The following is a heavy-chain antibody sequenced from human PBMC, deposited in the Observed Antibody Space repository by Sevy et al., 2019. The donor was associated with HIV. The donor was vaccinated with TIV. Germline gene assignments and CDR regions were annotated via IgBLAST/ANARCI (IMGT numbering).Heavy chain of an antibody. CDR2: ISYDGSNK. J-gene: IGHJ4*02. Sequence: GGSLRLSCAASGFTFSSYGMHWVRQAPGKGLEWVAVISYDGSNKYYADSVKGRFTTSRDNSKNTLYLQMNSLRAEDTAVYYCAKTLTYYDFWSGLDYWGQGTLVTVSS. CDR3: AKTLTYYDFWSGLDY. V-gene: IGHV3-30*18. D-gene: IGHD3-3*01. CDR1: GFTFSSYG.